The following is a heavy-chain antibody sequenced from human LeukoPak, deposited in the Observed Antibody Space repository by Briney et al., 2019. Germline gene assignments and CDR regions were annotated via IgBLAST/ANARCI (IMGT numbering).Heavy chain of an antibody. CDR3: ARSGYCSGGSCYESDY. CDR2: IKQDGSEK. J-gene: IGHJ4*02. CDR1: GFTFSSYW. V-gene: IGHV3-7*01. D-gene: IGHD2-15*01. Sequence: GGSLRLSCAASGFTFSSYWMSWVRQAPGKGLDWVVNIKQDGSEKYYVDSVKGRFTISRDNAKNSLYLQMNSLRAGDTAVYYCARSGYCSGGSCYESDYWGQGTLVTVSS.